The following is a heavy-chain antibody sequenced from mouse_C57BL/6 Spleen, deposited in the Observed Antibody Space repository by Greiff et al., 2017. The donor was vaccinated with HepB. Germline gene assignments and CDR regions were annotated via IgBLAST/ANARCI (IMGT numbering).Heavy chain of an antibody. Sequence: VQLQQSGAELARPGASVKMSCKASGYTFTSYTMHWVKQRPGQGLEWIGYINPSSGYTKYNQKFKDKATLTADKSSSTAYMQLSSLTSEDSAVYYCARGITTVDYFDYWGQGTTLTVSS. CDR2: INPSSGYT. V-gene: IGHV1-4*01. J-gene: IGHJ2*01. CDR1: GYTFTSYT. D-gene: IGHD1-1*01. CDR3: ARGITTVDYFDY.